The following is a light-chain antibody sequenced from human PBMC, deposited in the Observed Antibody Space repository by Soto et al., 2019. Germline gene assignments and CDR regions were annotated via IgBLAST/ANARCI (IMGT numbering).Light chain of an antibody. Sequence: QPVLTQAPSASGTPGKRVTISCSGTSSNIGSNTVNWYQQLPGTAPKLLIYNNDQRPSGVPDRFSGSKSGTSASLAIGGLHSEDEADYYCAAWDDSLNGWVFGGGTKSPS. CDR1: SSNIGSNT. CDR3: AAWDDSLNGWV. J-gene: IGLJ3*02. CDR2: NND. V-gene: IGLV1-44*01.